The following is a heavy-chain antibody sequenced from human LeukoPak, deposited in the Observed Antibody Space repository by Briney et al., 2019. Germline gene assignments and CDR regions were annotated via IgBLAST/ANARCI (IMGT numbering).Heavy chain of an antibody. CDR2: ISIYNGNT. Sequence: ASVKVSCKASGYTFTNYGISWVRQAPGQGLEWRGWISIYNGNTDYAQKLRGRVTMTTDTSTSTAYMELRSLRSDDTAVYYCARITYDFWSGYYMPDDPWGQETLVTVSS. D-gene: IGHD3-3*01. V-gene: IGHV1-18*01. J-gene: IGHJ5*02. CDR1: GYTFTNYG. CDR3: ARITYDFWSGYYMPDDP.